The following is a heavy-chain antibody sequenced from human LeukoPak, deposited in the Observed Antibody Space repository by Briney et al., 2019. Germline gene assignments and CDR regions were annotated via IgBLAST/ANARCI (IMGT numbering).Heavy chain of an antibody. D-gene: IGHD3-3*01. CDR2: IIPIFGTA. CDR3: ARGSHYDFWSGYEREDNWFDP. CDR1: GRTFSSYA. J-gene: IGHJ5*02. V-gene: IGHV1-69*05. Sequence: SVKVSCKASGRTFSSYAISWVRQAPGQGLEWMGGIIPIFGTANYAQKFQGRVTITTDESTSTAYMELSSLRSEDTAVYYCARGSHYDFWSGYEREDNWFDPWGQGTLVTVSS.